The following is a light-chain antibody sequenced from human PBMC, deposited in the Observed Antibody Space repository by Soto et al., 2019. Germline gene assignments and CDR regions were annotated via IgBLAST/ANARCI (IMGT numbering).Light chain of an antibody. V-gene: IGLV2-11*01. CDR1: SSDVGGYNY. CDR2: DVS. CDR3: CSCAGSYDV. J-gene: IGLJ1*01. Sequence: QSVLTQPRSVSGSPGPSVTISCTRTSSDVGGYNYVPWYQQHPGKAPKLMINDVSKRPSGVPDRSSGSKSGNPASLAISGLQAEDDADYYRCSCAGSYDVFGTGTKLTVL.